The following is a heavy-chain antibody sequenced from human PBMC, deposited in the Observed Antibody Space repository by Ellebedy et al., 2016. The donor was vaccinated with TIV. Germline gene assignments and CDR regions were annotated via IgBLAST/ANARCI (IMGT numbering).Heavy chain of an antibody. D-gene: IGHD3-10*01. V-gene: IGHV1-2*02. CDR3: ARGTRTMVRGVMYY. CDR1: GYTFTGYY. CDR2: INPNSGGT. Sequence: ASVKVSXXASGYTFTGYYMHWVRQAPGQGLEWMGWINPNSGGTNYAQKFQGRVTMTRDTSISTAYMELSRLRSDDTAVYYCARGTRTMVRGVMYYWGQGTLVTVSS. J-gene: IGHJ4*02.